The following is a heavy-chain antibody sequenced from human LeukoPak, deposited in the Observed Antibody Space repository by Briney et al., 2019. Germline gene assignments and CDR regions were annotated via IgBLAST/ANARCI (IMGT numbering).Heavy chain of an antibody. CDR1: GGSFSGYY. CDR2: INHSGST. Sequence: SETLSLTCAVYGGSFSGYYWSWIRQPPGKGLEWIGEINHSGSTNYNPSLKSRVTISVDTSKNQFSLKLSSVTAADTAVYYCARRRPIVGATTGLDYWGQGTLVTVSS. D-gene: IGHD1-26*01. CDR3: ARRRPIVGATTGLDY. J-gene: IGHJ4*02. V-gene: IGHV4-34*01.